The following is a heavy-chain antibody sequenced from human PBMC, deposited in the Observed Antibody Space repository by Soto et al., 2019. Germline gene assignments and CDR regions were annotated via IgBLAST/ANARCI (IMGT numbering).Heavy chain of an antibody. V-gene: IGHV1-18*01. CDR3: ARDLPPVDY. CDR1: GYTFSSYF. Sequence: QVQLVQSGAEVKKPGASLKVSCKASGYTFSSYFISWVRQAPGQGLEWMGWISAYNGNTNYAQNLQGRVTMTTDTTTSTAYMELRTLRSDHTAVYYCARDLPPVDYWGQGTLVTLSS. CDR2: ISAYNGNT. J-gene: IGHJ4*02.